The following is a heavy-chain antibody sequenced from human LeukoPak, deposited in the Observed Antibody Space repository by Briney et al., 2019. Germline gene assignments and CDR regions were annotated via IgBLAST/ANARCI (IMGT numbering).Heavy chain of an antibody. D-gene: IGHD7-27*01. Sequence: GGSLRLSCAASEFSVSNNYMTWVRQAPGKGLEWVSTIYSTGDTSYSDSVKGRFTISRVNSKNTLYLQMGSLGADDTAVYYCGTGTNWGYWGQGTLVTVSS. CDR3: GTGTNWGY. J-gene: IGHJ4*02. CDR2: IYSTGDT. V-gene: IGHV3-53*01. CDR1: EFSVSNNY.